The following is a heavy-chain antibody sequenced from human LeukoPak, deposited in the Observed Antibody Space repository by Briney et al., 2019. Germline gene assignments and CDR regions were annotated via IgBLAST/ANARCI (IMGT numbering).Heavy chain of an antibody. CDR1: GFTFSSYS. V-gene: IGHV3-48*04. CDR2: ISSSSSTI. CDR3: ARERSYYFDY. J-gene: IGHJ4*02. Sequence: PGGSLRLSCAASGFTFSSYSINWVRQAPGKGLEWVSYISSSSSTIYYADSVKGRFTISRDNAKNSLYLQMNSLRAEDTAVYHCARERSYYFDYWGQGALVTVSS.